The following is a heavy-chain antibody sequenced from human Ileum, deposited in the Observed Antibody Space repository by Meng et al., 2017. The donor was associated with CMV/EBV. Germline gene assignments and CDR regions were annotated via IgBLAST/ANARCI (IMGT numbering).Heavy chain of an antibody. V-gene: IGHV6-1*01. D-gene: IGHD3-22*01. CDR3: ARQYDNKLPH. J-gene: IGHJ1*01. CDR1: WDSVSGNNVA. Sequence: SQTLSLTCAISWDSVSGNNVAWNWIRLSPSRGLEWLGRTYYRSKWYTDYAVSVRSRLIINPDTSKNQFSLQLSSVTPEDSAVYYCARQYDNKLPHWGQGTLVTVSS. CDR2: TYYRSKWYT.